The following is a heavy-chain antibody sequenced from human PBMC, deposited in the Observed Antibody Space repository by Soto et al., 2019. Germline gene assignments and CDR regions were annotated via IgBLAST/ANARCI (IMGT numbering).Heavy chain of an antibody. J-gene: IGHJ4*02. CDR3: ARDLTVGATTLTDY. V-gene: IGHV1-2*02. D-gene: IGHD1-26*01. CDR1: GYTFTGYY. CDR2: INPNSGGT. Sequence: ASVKVSCKASGYTFTGYYMHWVRQAPGQGLEWMGWINPNSGGTNYAQKFQGRVTMTRDTSTSTVYMELSSLRSEDTAVYYCARDLTVGATTLTDYWGQGTLVTVSS.